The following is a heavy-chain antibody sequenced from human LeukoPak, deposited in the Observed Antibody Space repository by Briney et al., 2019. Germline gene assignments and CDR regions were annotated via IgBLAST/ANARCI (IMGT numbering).Heavy chain of an antibody. V-gene: IGHV3-23*01. J-gene: IGHJ4*02. Sequence: GGSLRLSCAASGFTFSSYGMSWVRQAPGKGLEWVSAISGSGGSTYYADSVKGRFTISRDNSKNTLYLQMNGLRAEDTAVYYCAKVSPAYSSGWYYYFDYWGQGTLVTVSS. CDR3: AKVSPAYSSGWYYYFDY. CDR1: GFTFSSYG. D-gene: IGHD6-19*01. CDR2: ISGSGGST.